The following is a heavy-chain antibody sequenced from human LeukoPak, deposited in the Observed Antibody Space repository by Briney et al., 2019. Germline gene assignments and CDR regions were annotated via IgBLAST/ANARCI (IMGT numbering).Heavy chain of an antibody. Sequence: SGPALVKPTQTLTLTCTFSGFSLSTSGMCVSWIRQSPGKGLEWIGYIYHSGNTNYNPSLKSRLTISVDTSKNQFSLKLSSVTAADTAVYYCARLWFGDSWFDPWSPGTLVTVSS. CDR1: GFSLSTSGMC. CDR3: ARLWFGDSWFDP. J-gene: IGHJ5*02. CDR2: IYHSGNT. D-gene: IGHD3-10*01. V-gene: IGHV4-61*08.